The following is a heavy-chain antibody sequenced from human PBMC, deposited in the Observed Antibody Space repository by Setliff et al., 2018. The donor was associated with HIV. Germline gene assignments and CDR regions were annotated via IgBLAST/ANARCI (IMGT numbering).Heavy chain of an antibody. CDR3: ARKRVGFDGIDV. J-gene: IGHJ6*02. Sequence: ASVKASCKTSGYTFNDYYIQWVRQTPGQGLEWMGWINPKTGDTSYAQKFHGWVTLTRDTSITTAYLEVRSDDTAVYYCARKRVGFDGIDVWGQGTTVTVAS. D-gene: IGHD1-26*01. CDR2: INPKTGDT. CDR1: GYTFNDYY. V-gene: IGHV1-2*04.